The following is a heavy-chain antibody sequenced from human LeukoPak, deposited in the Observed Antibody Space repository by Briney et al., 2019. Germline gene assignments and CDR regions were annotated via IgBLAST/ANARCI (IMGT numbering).Heavy chain of an antibody. CDR1: GFTFSSYW. J-gene: IGHJ4*02. CDR3: ASHSSGWYPKEYYFDY. D-gene: IGHD6-19*01. CDR2: IKQDGSEK. V-gene: IGHV3-7*02. Sequence: PGGSLRLSCAASGFTFSSYWMSWVRQAPGQGLEWVANIKQDGSEKYYVDSVKGRFTISRDNAKNSLYLQMNSLRAEDTAVYYCASHSSGWYPKEYYFDYWGQGTLVTVSS.